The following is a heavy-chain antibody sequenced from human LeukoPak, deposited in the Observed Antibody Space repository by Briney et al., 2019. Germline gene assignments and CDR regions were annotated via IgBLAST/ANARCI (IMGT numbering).Heavy chain of an antibody. Sequence: GGSLRLSCAASGFPFRDYSMNWVRQAPGKGLEWISYIGIDSGNTNYADSVKGRFTISGDKAKNSLYLQMNSLRVEDTAVYYCARDYKYAFDNWGQGTLGTVSS. D-gene: IGHD5-24*01. CDR1: GFPFRDYS. J-gene: IGHJ4*02. V-gene: IGHV3-48*01. CDR2: IGIDSGNT. CDR3: ARDYKYAFDN.